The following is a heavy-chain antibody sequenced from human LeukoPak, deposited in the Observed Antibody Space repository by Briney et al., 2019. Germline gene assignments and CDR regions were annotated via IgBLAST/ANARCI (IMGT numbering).Heavy chain of an antibody. D-gene: IGHD5-12*01. CDR3: ARVRATFSPHFDN. V-gene: IGHV3-74*01. CDR1: GFTFSSYW. J-gene: IGHJ4*02. Sequence: GGSLRLSCAASGFTFSSYWTHWVRQAPGKGLMWVSRINSDGSITNYADSVKGRFTISRDNAKNTLYLQMNSLRAEDTAVYYCARVRATFSPHFDNWGQGTLVTVSS. CDR2: INSDGSIT.